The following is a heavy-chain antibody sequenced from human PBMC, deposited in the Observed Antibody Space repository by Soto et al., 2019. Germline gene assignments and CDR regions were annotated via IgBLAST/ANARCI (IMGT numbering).Heavy chain of an antibody. CDR3: ASGRDGYNAYVDY. D-gene: IGHD5-12*01. V-gene: IGHV5-10-1*01. Sequence: PGESLKISCKGSGYSFTSYWISWVRQMPGKGLEWMGRIDPSGSYTNYSPSFQGHVTISADKSISTAYLQWSSLKASDTAMYYCASGRDGYNAYVDYWGQGTLVTVSS. J-gene: IGHJ4*02. CDR1: GYSFTSYW. CDR2: IDPSGSYT.